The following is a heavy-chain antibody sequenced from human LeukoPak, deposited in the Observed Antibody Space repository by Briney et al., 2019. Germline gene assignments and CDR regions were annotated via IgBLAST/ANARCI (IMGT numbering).Heavy chain of an antibody. Sequence: SETLSLTCAVSGGSISSGGYSWSWIRQPPGKGLEWIGYIYHSGSTYYNPSLKSRVTISVDTSKNHFSLKLSSVTAADTAVYYCARDGSGLTHFDYWGQGTLVTVSP. CDR2: IYHSGST. J-gene: IGHJ4*02. D-gene: IGHD6-25*01. CDR3: ARDGSGLTHFDY. V-gene: IGHV4-30-2*05. CDR1: GGSISSGGYS.